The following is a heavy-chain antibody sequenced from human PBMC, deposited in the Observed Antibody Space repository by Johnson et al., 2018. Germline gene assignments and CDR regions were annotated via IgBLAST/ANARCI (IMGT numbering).Heavy chain of an antibody. Sequence: AQLVESGGGVVQPGRSLRLPCEASGFTFSGSAMHWVRQASGKGLEWVGRIRSKAHSYATAYAASVKGRVTISRADSKNTASLQMNSLKTEETAVYYCNRHYVAGLGPSYYYYYMDVWGKGTTVTVSS. CDR3: NRHYVAGLGPSYYYYYMDV. V-gene: IGHV3-73*01. D-gene: IGHD3-16*01. CDR2: IRSKAHSYAT. J-gene: IGHJ6*03. CDR1: GFTFSGSA.